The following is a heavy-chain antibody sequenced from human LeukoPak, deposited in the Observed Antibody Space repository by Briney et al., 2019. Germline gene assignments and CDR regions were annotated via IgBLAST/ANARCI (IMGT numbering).Heavy chain of an antibody. V-gene: IGHV3-11*06. D-gene: IGHD6-13*01. J-gene: IGHJ4*02. CDR3: ARGIAAAGTVPFDY. CDR1: GFTFSDYY. Sequence: GGSLRLSCVASGFTFSDYYMSWIRQAPGKGLEWVSYISSSSIYTNYADSVKGRFTISRDNAKNSLYLQMNSLRAEDTAVYYCARGIAAAGTVPFDYWGQGTLVTVSS. CDR2: ISSSSIYT.